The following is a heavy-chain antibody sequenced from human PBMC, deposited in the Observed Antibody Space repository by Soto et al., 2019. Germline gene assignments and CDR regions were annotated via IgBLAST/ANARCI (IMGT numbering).Heavy chain of an antibody. J-gene: IGHJ6*02. D-gene: IGHD3-22*01. CDR1: GVTFSSYA. V-gene: IGHV1-69*01. Sequence: QVQLVQSGAEVKKPGSSVKVSCKASGVTFSSYAISWVRQAPGQGLEWMGGIIPIFGTANYAQKFQGRVTITADEDMSTAYMELSSLRSEDTAVDYCAKGYYDSRGERNYYYYGMDVWGQGTTVTVSS. CDR2: IIPIFGTA. CDR3: AKGYYDSRGERNYYYYGMDV.